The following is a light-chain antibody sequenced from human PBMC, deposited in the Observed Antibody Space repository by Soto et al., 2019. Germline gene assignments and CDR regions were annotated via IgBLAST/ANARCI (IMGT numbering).Light chain of an antibody. CDR1: QSVSSN. CDR2: SAS. V-gene: IGKV3-15*01. Sequence: EIVMTQPGATLSVVPRERATLSCKAGQSVSSNLAWYQQKPGQAPRLLIYSASTRATGIPARFSGSGSGKEFTLNISSLQSEDFAVYYCQQYNNWPPRWTFGQGTQVDIK. CDR3: QQYNNWPPRWT. J-gene: IGKJ1*01.